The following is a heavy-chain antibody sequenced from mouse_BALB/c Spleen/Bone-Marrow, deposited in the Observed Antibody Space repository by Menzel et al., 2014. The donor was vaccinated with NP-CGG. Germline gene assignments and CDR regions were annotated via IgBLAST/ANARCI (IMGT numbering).Heavy chain of an antibody. Sequence: QVQLKESGPELVRPGVSGKISCKGSGYTSTDYAMHWVKQSHAKSLEWIGVISTFSGNTNYNQKFKGKATMTVDKSSSTAYMELARLTSEDSAIYYCARETGRGYFDYWGQGTTLTVSS. J-gene: IGHJ2*01. CDR1: GYTSTDYA. V-gene: IGHV1-67*01. D-gene: IGHD4-1*01. CDR3: ARETGRGYFDY. CDR2: ISTFSGNT.